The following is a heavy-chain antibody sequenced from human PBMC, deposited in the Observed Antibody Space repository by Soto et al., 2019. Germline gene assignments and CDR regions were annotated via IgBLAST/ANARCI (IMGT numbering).Heavy chain of an antibody. CDR3: ASWDIVVVPAAEGYYYYYGMDV. CDR2: IIPIFGTA. D-gene: IGHD2-2*01. V-gene: IGHV1-69*13. CDR1: GGTFSSYA. J-gene: IGHJ6*02. Sequence: SVKVSCKASGGTFSSYAISWVRQAPGQGLEWMGGIIPIFGTANYAQKFQGRVTITADESTSTAYMELSSLRSEDTAVYYCASWDIVVVPAAEGYYYYYGMDVWGQGXTVTVYS.